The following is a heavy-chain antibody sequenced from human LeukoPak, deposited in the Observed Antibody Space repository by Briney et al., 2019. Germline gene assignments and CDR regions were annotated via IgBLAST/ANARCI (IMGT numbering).Heavy chain of an antibody. CDR2: ITPDGSQK. D-gene: IGHD3-16*01. J-gene: IGHJ3*02. V-gene: IGHV3-7*01. CDR3: ARDPEGGAFDM. Sequence: PGGSLRLSCATSGFTFSSYWMSWVRQASGKGLEWVANITPDGSQKYYLDSVRGRFTISRDSAKNLLFLQMNNLRAEDTAVYYCARDPEGGAFDMWGQGTMVTVSS. CDR1: GFTFSSYW.